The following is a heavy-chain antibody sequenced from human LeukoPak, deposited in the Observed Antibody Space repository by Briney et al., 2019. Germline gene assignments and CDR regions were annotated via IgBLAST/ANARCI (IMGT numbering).Heavy chain of an antibody. CDR2: IYYSGST. J-gene: IGHJ4*02. CDR1: GGSISIYY. CDR3: ASGYSGYDPFFDH. V-gene: IGHV4-59*08. D-gene: IGHD5-12*01. Sequence: SETLSLTCTVSGGSISIYYWSWIRQSPGKGLEWLGYIYYSGSTNYNPSLKSRVTISVDTSKNQFSLRLSSVTAADTAVYYCASGYSGYDPFFDHWGQGTLVTVSS.